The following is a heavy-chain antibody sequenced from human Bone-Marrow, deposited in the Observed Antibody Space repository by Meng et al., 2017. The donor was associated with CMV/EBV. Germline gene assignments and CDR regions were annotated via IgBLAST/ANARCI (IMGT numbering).Heavy chain of an antibody. D-gene: IGHD2-2*01. Sequence: GGSLRLSCAASGFTFSSYSMNWVRQAPGKGLEWVSSISSSSSYIYYADSVKGRFTISRDNAKNSLYLQMNSLRAEDTAVYYCARDYCSSTSCYYYYYYGMDVWGQGTTVTVYS. CDR3: ARDYCSSTSCYYYYYYGMDV. CDR1: GFTFSSYS. J-gene: IGHJ6*02. V-gene: IGHV3-21*01. CDR2: ISSSSSYI.